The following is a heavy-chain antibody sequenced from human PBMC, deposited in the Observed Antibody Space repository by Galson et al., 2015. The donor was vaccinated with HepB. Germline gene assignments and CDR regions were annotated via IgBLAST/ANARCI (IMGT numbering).Heavy chain of an antibody. CDR2: ISYDGSNK. Sequence: LRLSCAASGFTFSSYAMHWVRQAPGKGLEWVAVISYDGSNKYYADSVKGRFTISRDNSKNTLYLQMNSLRAEDTAVYYCAREAPYFDYWGQGTLVTVSS. V-gene: IGHV3-30*04. CDR3: AREAPYFDY. CDR1: GFTFSSYA. J-gene: IGHJ4*02.